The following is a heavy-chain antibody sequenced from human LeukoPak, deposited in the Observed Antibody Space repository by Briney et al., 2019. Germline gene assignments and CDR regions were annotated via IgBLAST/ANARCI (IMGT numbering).Heavy chain of an antibody. CDR1: GFTFTSYD. D-gene: IGHD7-27*01. CDR3: AKHWAH. Sequence: GGSLRLSRAASGFTFTSYDMSWVRQAPGKGLEWVSTISTSGGRTYYADSVKGRFTISRDNSKSTLHLQMNSPRVEDTAVYYCAKHWAHWGQGTLVTVSS. J-gene: IGHJ4*02. CDR2: ISTSGGRT. V-gene: IGHV3-23*01.